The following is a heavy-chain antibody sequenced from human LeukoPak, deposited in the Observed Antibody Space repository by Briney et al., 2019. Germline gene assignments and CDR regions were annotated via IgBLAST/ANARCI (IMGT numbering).Heavy chain of an antibody. CDR2: INHSGST. CDR1: GGSFSGYY. Sequence: SETLSLTRAVYGGSFSGYYWSWIRQPPGKGLEWIGEINHSGSTNYNPSLKSRVTISVDTSKNQFSLKLSSVTAADTAVYFCARADWWVCAAQYCDLWGRGTLVTVSS. J-gene: IGHJ4*02. V-gene: IGHV4-34*01. CDR3: ARADWWVCAAQYCDL. D-gene: IGHD2-8*02.